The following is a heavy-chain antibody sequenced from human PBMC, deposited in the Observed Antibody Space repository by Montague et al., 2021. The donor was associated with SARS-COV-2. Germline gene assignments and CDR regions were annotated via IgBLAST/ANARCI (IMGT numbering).Heavy chain of an antibody. CDR2: IYYSGST. Sequence: SETLSLTCTVSGGSISSNSYYWAWIRQPPGKGLEWIGSIYYSGSTYYNPSLKNRVTISVDTPKNQFSLKLSSVTAADTAVYYCARGNARITIFGVAARWFDPWGQGTLVTVSS. CDR1: GGSISSNSYY. V-gene: IGHV4-39*07. J-gene: IGHJ5*02. D-gene: IGHD3-3*01. CDR3: ARGNARITIFGVAARWFDP.